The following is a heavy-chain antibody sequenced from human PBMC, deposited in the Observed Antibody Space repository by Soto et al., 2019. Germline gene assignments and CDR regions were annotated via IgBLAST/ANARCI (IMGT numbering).Heavy chain of an antibody. V-gene: IGHV4-34*01. CDR3: ARDQPHSSGWLHAFDI. CDR1: GGSFSGYY. D-gene: IGHD6-19*01. Sequence: QVQLQQWGAGLLKPSETLSLTCAVYGGSFSGYYWSWIRQPPGKGLEWIGEINHSGSTNYNPSLKSRVTISVDTSKNQFSLKLSSVTAADTAVYYCARDQPHSSGWLHAFDIWGHGTMVTVSS. J-gene: IGHJ3*02. CDR2: INHSGST.